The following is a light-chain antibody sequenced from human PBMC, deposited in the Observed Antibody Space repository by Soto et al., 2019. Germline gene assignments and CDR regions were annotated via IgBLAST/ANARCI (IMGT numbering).Light chain of an antibody. J-gene: IGLJ1*01. Sequence: SVLSHPPAVATARAQRVTISCSGSSSNLGGYSGSWYQQLPGTATEHSIHDDDMRPAGIPYRFSGSKSGTSATLGITGFQTGDESDYYWGSWDSSLSAYVLGNGTMVTV. CDR3: GSWDSSLSAYV. CDR2: DDD. V-gene: IGLV1-51*01. CDR1: SSNLGGYS.